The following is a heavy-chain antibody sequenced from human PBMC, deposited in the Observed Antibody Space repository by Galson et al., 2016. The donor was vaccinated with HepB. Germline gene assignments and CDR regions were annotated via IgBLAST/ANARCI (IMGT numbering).Heavy chain of an antibody. CDR2: IYHTGST. Sequence: SETLSLTCAVSGGSISRSNWWSWVRQPPGKGLEWIGEIYHTGSTNYNPSLKSRVTISVDKSKNQFSLKLTSMTAADTALYYCASRGRLLGSGKYSDYFDYWGQGTPVTVSS. CDR3: ASRGRLLGSGKYSDYFDY. D-gene: IGHD1-26*01. CDR1: GGSISRSNW. V-gene: IGHV4-4*02. J-gene: IGHJ4*02.